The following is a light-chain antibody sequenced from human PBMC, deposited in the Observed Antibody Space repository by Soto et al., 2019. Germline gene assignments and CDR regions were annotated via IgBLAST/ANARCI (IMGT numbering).Light chain of an antibody. V-gene: IGKV3-15*01. J-gene: IGKJ1*01. CDR2: GAS. CDR3: QQYKNWWT. Sequence: EIVMTQSPATLSVFPGERATLSFRASQSVSSNLAWYQHKPGQAPRLLIYGASIRATGIPARFSGSGSRTEFTLTISSLQSEDVAVYYCQQYKNWWTFGQGTKVDIK. CDR1: QSVSSN.